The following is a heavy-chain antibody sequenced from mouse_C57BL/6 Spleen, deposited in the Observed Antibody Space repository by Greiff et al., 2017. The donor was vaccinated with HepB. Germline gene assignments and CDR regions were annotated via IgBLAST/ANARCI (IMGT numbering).Heavy chain of an antibody. D-gene: IGHD1-1*02. V-gene: IGHV1-76*01. CDR1: GYTFTDYY. CDR2: IYPGSGNT. J-gene: IGHJ2*01. Sequence: QVQLQQSGAELVRPGASVKLSCKASGYTFTDYYINWVKQRPGQGLEWIARIYPGSGNTYYNEKFKGKATLTAEKSSSTAYMQLSSLTSEDSAVYFCARRDGSFDYWGQGTTLTVSS. CDR3: ARRDGSFDY.